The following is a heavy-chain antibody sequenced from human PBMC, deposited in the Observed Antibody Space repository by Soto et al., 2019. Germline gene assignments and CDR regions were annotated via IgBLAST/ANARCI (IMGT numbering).Heavy chain of an antibody. Sequence: SGPTLVNPTQTLTLTCTFSGFSLSTSGMCVSWIRQPPGKALEWLARIDWDDDKYYSTSLKTRLTISKDTSKNQVVLTMTNMDPVDTATYYCARMGSRNSGYDGGQFDYWGQGTLVTVSS. CDR3: ARMGSRNSGYDGGQFDY. V-gene: IGHV2-70*11. D-gene: IGHD5-12*01. J-gene: IGHJ4*02. CDR2: IDWDDDK. CDR1: GFSLSTSGMC.